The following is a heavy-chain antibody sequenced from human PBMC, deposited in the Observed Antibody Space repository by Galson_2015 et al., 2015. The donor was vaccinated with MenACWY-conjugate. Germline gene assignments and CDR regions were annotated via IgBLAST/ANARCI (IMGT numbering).Heavy chain of an antibody. V-gene: IGHV5-51*01. D-gene: IGHD5-24*01. CDR3: ATKVEMATIIPYYFDY. CDR1: GYSFTSYW. Sequence: QSGAEMKKPGESLKISCKGSGYSFTSYWIGWVRQMPGKGLEWMGIIYPGDSDTRYSPSFQGQVTISADKSISTAYLQWSSLKASDTAMYYCATKVEMATIIPYYFDYWGQGTLVTVSS. CDR2: IYPGDSDT. J-gene: IGHJ4*02.